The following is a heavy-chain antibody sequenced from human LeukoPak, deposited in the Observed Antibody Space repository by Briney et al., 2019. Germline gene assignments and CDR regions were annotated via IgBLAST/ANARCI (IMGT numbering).Heavy chain of an antibody. D-gene: IGHD1-26*01. V-gene: IGHV1-2*02. J-gene: IGHJ4*02. CDR3: TRALGSDY. CDR2: INPNSGGT. Sequence: ASVKVSCKASGYTFSAYFLLWVRQAPGQGLEWMGWINPNSGGTNYAQKFQGRVTMTRDTSITTAYMELSSLRSDDTAMYYCTRALGSDYWGQGTLVTVSS. CDR1: GYTFSAYF.